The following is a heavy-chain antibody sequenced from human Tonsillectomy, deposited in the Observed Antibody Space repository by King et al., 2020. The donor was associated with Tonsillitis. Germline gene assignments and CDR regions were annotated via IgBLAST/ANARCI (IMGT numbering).Heavy chain of an antibody. Sequence: QLQESGPGLVKPSETLSLTCTVSGGSISSSSYYWGWIRQPPGKGLEWIGSIYYSGSTYYNPSLKSRVTISVDTSKNQFSLKLSSVTAADTAVYYCARGTRITIFGLVITPGTFDYWGQGTLVTVSS. CDR3: ARGTRITIFGLVITPGTFDY. CDR2: IYYSGST. V-gene: IGHV4-39*01. J-gene: IGHJ4*02. D-gene: IGHD3-3*01. CDR1: GGSISSSSYY.